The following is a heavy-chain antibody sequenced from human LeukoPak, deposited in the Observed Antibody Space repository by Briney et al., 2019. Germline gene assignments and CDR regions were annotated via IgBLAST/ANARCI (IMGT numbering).Heavy chain of an antibody. D-gene: IGHD2-2*01. V-gene: IGHV5-51*01. J-gene: IGHJ6*02. CDR1: GYSFTSYW. CDR2: IYPGDSDT. CDR3: ASISSTSWGYYYGMDV. Sequence: GESLQISCKGSGYSFTSYWIGWVRQMPGKGLEWMGIIYPGDSDTRYSPSFQGQVTISADKSISTAYLQWSSLKASDTAMYYCASISSTSWGYYYGMDVWGQGTTVTVSS.